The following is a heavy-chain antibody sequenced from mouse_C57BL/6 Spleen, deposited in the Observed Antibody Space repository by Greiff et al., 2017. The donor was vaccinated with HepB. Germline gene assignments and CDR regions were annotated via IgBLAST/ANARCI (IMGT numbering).Heavy chain of an antibody. CDR2: ISSGSSTI. Sequence: EVMLVESGGGLAKPGGSLKLSCAASGFTFSDYGMHWVRQAPEKGLEWVAYISSGSSTIYYADTVKGRFTISRDNAKNTLFLQMTSLRSEDTAMYYCARGEDWEYYFDYWGQGTTRTVSS. CDR1: GFTFSDYG. D-gene: IGHD4-1*01. J-gene: IGHJ2*01. V-gene: IGHV5-17*01. CDR3: ARGEDWEYYFDY.